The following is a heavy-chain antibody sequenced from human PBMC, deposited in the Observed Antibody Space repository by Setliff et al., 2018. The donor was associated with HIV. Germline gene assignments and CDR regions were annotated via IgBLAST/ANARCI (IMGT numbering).Heavy chain of an antibody. CDR3: GKAPYPQYYYYYMDV. J-gene: IGHJ6*03. CDR2: IWYDGTNE. V-gene: IGHV3-33*06. Sequence: GGSLRLSCAASGFLFSDYGIHWVRQAPGKGLEWLAVIWYDGTNEYYADSVKGRFTISRDNSRNTLYLQMNSLRAEDTAVYYCGKAPYPQYYYYYMDVWGKGATVTVSS. D-gene: IGHD3-16*01. CDR1: GFLFSDYG.